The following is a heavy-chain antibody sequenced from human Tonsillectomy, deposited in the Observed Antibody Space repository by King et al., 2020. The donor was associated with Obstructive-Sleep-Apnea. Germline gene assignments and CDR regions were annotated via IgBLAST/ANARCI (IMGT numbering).Heavy chain of an antibody. D-gene: IGHD4-23*01. J-gene: IGHJ4*02. CDR1: GGSITSGGHY. Sequence: VQLQESGPGLVKPLQTLSLTCTVSGGSITSGGHYWGWIRQRPGKGLEWIGYIYYSGNPYYHPSLRSRVTLSIETSKNQFSLKLRSVTAADTAVYYCARDYDGGTFFNYWGQGSLVTVSS. CDR2: IYYSGNP. V-gene: IGHV4-31*03. CDR3: ARDYDGGTFFNY.